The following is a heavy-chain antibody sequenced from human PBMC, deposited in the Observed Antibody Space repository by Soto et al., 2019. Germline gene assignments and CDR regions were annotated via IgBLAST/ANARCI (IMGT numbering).Heavy chain of an antibody. CDR2: IWYDGSNK. J-gene: IGHJ5*01. D-gene: IGHD5-18*01. Sequence: GGSLRLSCAASGFTFSSYGMHWVRQAPGKGLEWVAVIWYDGSNKYYADSVKGRFTISRDNSKNTLYLQMNSLRAEDTAVYYCAFVFSSYSDRRDLFACSGQGTLVTVSS. V-gene: IGHV3-33*01. CDR3: AFVFSSYSDRRDLFAC. CDR1: GFTFSSYG.